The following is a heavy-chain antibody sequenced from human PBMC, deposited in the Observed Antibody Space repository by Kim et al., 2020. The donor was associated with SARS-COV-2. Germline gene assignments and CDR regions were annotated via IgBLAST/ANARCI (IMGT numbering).Heavy chain of an antibody. D-gene: IGHD1-1*01. CDR2: TT. J-gene: IGHJ4*02. V-gene: IGHV3-15*05. Sequence: TTDYGAPVKGRITISRDDSKNTLYLQMNSLKTGDTALYYCTTGWNRRGYWGQGTLVTVSS. CDR3: TTGWNRRGY.